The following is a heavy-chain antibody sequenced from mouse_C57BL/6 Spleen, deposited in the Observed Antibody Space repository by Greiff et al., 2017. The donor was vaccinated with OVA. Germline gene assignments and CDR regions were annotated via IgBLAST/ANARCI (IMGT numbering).Heavy chain of an antibody. D-gene: IGHD1-1*01. Sequence: QVQLQQPGAELVKPGASVKMSCKASGYTFTSYWITWVKQRPGQGLEWIGDIYPGSGSTNYNEKFKSKATLTVDTSSSTAYMQLSSLTSEDSAVYYCASSGLITTVVPYYFDYWGQGTTLTVSS. J-gene: IGHJ2*01. CDR1: GYTFTSYW. CDR3: ASSGLITTVVPYYFDY. V-gene: IGHV1-55*01. CDR2: IYPGSGST.